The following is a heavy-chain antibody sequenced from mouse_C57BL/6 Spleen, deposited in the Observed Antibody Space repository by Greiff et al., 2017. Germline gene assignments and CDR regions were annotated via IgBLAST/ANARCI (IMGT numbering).Heavy chain of an antibody. CDR1: GYTFTSYG. Sequence: QVHVKQSGAELARPGASVKLSCKASGYTFTSYGLSWVKQRTGQGLEWIGEIYPRSGNTYSNGKFKGKATLTADKSSSTAYMELRSLTAEDSAVYVCARSDTTVVGYFDVWGTGTTVTVSS. CDR2: IYPRSGNT. J-gene: IGHJ1*03. CDR3: ARSDTTVVGYFDV. D-gene: IGHD1-1*01. V-gene: IGHV1-81*01.